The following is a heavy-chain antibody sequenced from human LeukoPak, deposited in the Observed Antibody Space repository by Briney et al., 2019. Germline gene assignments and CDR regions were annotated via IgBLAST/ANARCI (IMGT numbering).Heavy chain of an antibody. V-gene: IGHV3-23*01. CDR3: AKGETVEMATMGGDY. CDR2: ISGNGGST. D-gene: IGHD5-24*01. Sequence: PGGSLRLSCAASGFTFSSYAMSWVRQAPGKGLEWVSAISGNGGSTYYADSVKGRFTISRDNSKNTLYLQMNSLRAEDTAVYYCAKGETVEMATMGGDYWGQGTLVTVSS. CDR1: GFTFSSYA. J-gene: IGHJ4*02.